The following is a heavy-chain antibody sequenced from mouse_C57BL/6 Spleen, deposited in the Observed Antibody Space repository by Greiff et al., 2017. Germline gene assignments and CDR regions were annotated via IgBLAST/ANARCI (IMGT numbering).Heavy chain of an antibody. Sequence: VQLQQSGAELVRPGASVKVSCKASGYAFTNYMIEWVKQRPGQGLEWIGVINPGRGGTNYNEKFKGKATLTADKSSSTAYMQLSSLTSEDSAVYFCAGSGDYDYFDYWGQGTTLTVSS. CDR3: AGSGDYDYFDY. V-gene: IGHV1-54*01. CDR1: GYAFTNYM. D-gene: IGHD2-4*01. J-gene: IGHJ2*01. CDR2: INPGRGGT.